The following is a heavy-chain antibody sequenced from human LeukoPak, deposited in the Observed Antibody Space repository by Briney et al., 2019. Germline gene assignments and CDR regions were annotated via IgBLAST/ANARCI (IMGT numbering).Heavy chain of an antibody. CDR1: GFTFNSYG. D-gene: IGHD6-13*01. J-gene: IGHJ4*02. CDR3: ARLEKQQRGFYFDY. Sequence: GGSLRLSCAASGFTFNSYGMHWVRQAPGKGLEWVAVIYADGSTYYADSVKGRFTISRDNSKNTVYLQVNTLRAEDTALYYCARLEKQQRGFYFDYWGQGTLVTVSS. V-gene: IGHV3-NL1*01. CDR2: IYADGST.